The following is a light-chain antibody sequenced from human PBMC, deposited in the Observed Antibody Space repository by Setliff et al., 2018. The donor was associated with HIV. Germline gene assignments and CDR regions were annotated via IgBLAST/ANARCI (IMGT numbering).Light chain of an antibody. CDR3: NSYTSSSTLL. J-gene: IGLJ1*01. V-gene: IGLV2-14*03. CDR1: SSDVGAWNF. CDR2: DVS. Sequence: QSVLTQPASVSGSPGQSITISCTGSSSDVGAWNFVSWYQQHPGKAPKLIIYDVSHRPSGVSSRFSGSRSGNTASLTISGLQAEDEADYYCNSYTSSSTLLFGTGTKVTVL.